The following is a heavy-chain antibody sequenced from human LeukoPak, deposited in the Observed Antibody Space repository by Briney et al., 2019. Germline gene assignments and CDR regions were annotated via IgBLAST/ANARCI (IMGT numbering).Heavy chain of an antibody. CDR3: AKDRAYYSDSSGYYLVRAYDY. J-gene: IGHJ4*02. CDR1: GFTFSSYG. Sequence: GGSLRRSCAASGFTFSSYGMYWVRQAPGKGLEWVAFTRYDGSNKYYADSVKGRFTISRDNSKNTLYLQMNSLRAEDTAVYYCAKDRAYYSDSSGYYLVRAYDYWGQGTLVTVSS. V-gene: IGHV3-30*02. CDR2: TRYDGSNK. D-gene: IGHD3-22*01.